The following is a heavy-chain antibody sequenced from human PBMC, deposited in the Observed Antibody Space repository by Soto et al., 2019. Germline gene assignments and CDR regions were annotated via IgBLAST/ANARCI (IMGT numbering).Heavy chain of an antibody. CDR1: GFSLSTGGVG. D-gene: IGHD2-15*01. CDR2: IYWDDDK. Sequence: SGPTLVNPTQTLTLTCTFSGFSLSTGGVGVGWIRQPPGKALEWLALIYWDDDKRYSPSLKSRLTITKDTSKNQVVLTMTNMDPVDTATYYCAHRLGRYCSGGSCYRGAFDIWGQGTMVTVSS. J-gene: IGHJ3*02. CDR3: AHRLGRYCSGGSCYRGAFDI. V-gene: IGHV2-5*02.